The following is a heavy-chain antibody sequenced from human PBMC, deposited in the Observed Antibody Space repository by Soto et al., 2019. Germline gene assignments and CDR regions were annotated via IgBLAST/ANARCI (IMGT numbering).Heavy chain of an antibody. V-gene: IGHV1-69*08. CDR2: IIPILGIA. D-gene: IGHD6-19*01. CDR3: ARDQSVAGVFDY. J-gene: IGHJ4*02. CDR1: GGTFSSYT. Sequence: QVQLVQSGAEVKKPGSSVKVSCKASGGTFSSYTISWVRQAPGQGLEWMGRIIPILGIANYAQKFQGRVTITEDKSTSTAYMELSSLRSEDTAVYYCARDQSVAGVFDYWGQGTLVTVSS.